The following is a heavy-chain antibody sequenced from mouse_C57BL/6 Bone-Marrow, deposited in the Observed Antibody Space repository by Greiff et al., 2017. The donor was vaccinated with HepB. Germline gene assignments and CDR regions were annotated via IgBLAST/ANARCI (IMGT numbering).Heavy chain of an antibody. CDR3: TGPYYAWFAY. J-gene: IGHJ3*01. CDR2: IDPENGDT. D-gene: IGHD1-1*01. V-gene: IGHV14-4*01. Sequence: EVKLVESGAELVRPGASVKLSCTASGFNIKDDYMHWVKQRPEQGLEWIGWIDPENGDTEYASKFQGKATITADTSSNTAYLQFSSLTSEDTAVYYCTGPYYAWFAYWGQGTLVTVSA. CDR1: GFNIKDDY.